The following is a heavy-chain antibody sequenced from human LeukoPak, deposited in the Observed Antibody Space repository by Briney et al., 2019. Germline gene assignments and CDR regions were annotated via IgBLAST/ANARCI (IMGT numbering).Heavy chain of an antibody. CDR1: GYTFTSYY. J-gene: IGHJ5*02. V-gene: IGHV1-2*02. CDR3: ATDHLLHGSHWFDP. Sequence: ASVKVSCKASGYTFTSYYIHWVRQAPGQGLEWMGWINPNSGGTNYAQKFQGRVTMTRDTSISTAYMELSRLTSDDTAVYYCATDHLLHGSHWFDPWGQGTLVAVSS. D-gene: IGHD3-22*01. CDR2: INPNSGGT.